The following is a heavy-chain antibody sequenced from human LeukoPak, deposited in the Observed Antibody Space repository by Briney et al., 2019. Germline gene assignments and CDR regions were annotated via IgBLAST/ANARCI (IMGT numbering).Heavy chain of an antibody. CDR3: VSGCDDMGNC. Sequence: SQSLSLTCALSGDRVSSNSGAWDWVRQSPSRGLEWLGRTFYRSKWYNDYAISVRRRITITPETSRNQFTLQLNSVTPEDTAGYCCVSGCDDMGNCWGQGTLVTVSS. CDR1: GDRVSSNSGA. V-gene: IGHV6-1*01. D-gene: IGHD2-21*02. CDR2: TFYRSKWYN. J-gene: IGHJ4*02.